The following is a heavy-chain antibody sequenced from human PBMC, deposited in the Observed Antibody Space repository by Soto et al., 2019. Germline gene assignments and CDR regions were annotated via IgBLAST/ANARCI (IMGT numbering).Heavy chain of an antibody. V-gene: IGHV4-30-2*01. J-gene: IGHJ4*02. CDR1: GGSISSGGYS. D-gene: IGHD3-10*01. Sequence: QLQLQESGSGLVKPSQTLSLTCAVSGGSISSGGYSWSWIRQPPGKGLEWIGYIYHSGSTYYNPSLKSRVTIAVDGPKNRFPLKLGSVTAADTAVYYWAAGGGPPRYYWGQGTLVPVSS. CDR2: IYHSGST. CDR3: AAGGGPPRYY.